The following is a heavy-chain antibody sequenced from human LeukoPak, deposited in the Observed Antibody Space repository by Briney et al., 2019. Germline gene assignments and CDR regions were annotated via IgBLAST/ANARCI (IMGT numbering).Heavy chain of an antibody. D-gene: IGHD1-26*01. V-gene: IGHV3-30*18. J-gene: IGHJ3*02. CDR2: ISFDGRIE. CDR1: GLIFTNYG. CDR3: AKERASMGADAFDI. Sequence: GGSLRLSCAASGLIFTNYGMHWDRQAPGKGLEWVAIISFDGRIEYYVDSVKGRFTISRDKSKNTLYLQMNSLRPEDTAVYYCAKERASMGADAFDIWGQGTMVTVSS.